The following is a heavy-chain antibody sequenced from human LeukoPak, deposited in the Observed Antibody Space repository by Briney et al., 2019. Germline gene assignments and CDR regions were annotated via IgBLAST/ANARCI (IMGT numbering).Heavy chain of an antibody. CDR3: ARHGDSSGWHDFDY. Sequence: SETLSLTCTVSGGSINSSNYYWGWIRQPPGQGLEWIGSFYYSGSTYYNQYPKTRNSISVDTSKDQFTLMQRSVTGADAAVYYCARHGDSSGWHDFDYWGQGTLVTVSS. J-gene: IGHJ4*02. V-gene: IGHV4-39*01. CDR2: FYYSGST. D-gene: IGHD6-19*01. CDR1: GGSINSSNYY.